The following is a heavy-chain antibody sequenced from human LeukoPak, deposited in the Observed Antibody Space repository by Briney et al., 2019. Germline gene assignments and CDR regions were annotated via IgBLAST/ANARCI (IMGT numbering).Heavy chain of an antibody. D-gene: IGHD2-2*01. CDR2: ISWNSGTI. CDR3: ARALGYYIVVVPAATVDAFDI. Sequence: QPGGSLRLSCAASGFTFDDYAMHWVRQAPGKGLEWVSGISWNSGTIDYADSVKGRFTISRDNAKNSLYLQMNSLTAEDTAVYYCARALGYYIVVVPAATVDAFDIWGQGTMVTVSS. CDR1: GFTFDDYA. J-gene: IGHJ3*02. V-gene: IGHV3-9*01.